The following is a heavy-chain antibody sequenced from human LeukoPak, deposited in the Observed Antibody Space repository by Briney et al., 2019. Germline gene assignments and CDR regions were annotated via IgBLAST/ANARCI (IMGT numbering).Heavy chain of an antibody. J-gene: IGHJ3*02. D-gene: IGHD3-22*01. CDR2: IYHSGST. CDR3: ARDGPYYYDSSGYYDAFDI. Sequence: SETLSLTRTVSGYSISSGYYWGWIRQPPGKGLEWIGSIYHSGSTYYNPSLKSRVTMSLDTSKNQFSLKLSSVTAADTAVYYCARDGPYYYDSSGYYDAFDIWGQGTMVTVSS. V-gene: IGHV4-38-2*02. CDR1: GYSISSGYY.